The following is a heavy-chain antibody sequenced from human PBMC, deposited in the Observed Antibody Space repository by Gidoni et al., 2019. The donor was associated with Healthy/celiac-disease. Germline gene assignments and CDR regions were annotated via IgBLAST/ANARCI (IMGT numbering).Heavy chain of an antibody. CDR3: ARHFYYGSGLYIDY. Sequence: QVQLVESGGGVVQPGRSLRLSCAASGFTFSSYGLHWVRQAPGKGLEGVAGIWYDGSNKYYADSVKGRFTISRDNSKNTLYRQMNSLRAEDTAVYYCARHFYYGSGLYIDYWGQGTLVTVSS. CDR2: IWYDGSNK. J-gene: IGHJ4*02. D-gene: IGHD3-10*01. CDR1: GFTFSSYG. V-gene: IGHV3-33*01.